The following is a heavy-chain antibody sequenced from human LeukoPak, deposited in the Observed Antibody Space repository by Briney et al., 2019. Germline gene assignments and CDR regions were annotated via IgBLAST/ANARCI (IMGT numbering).Heavy chain of an antibody. D-gene: IGHD1-26*01. CDR1: GFTFSTHD. J-gene: IGHJ4*01. CDR2: IRYDGSHE. V-gene: IGHV3-30*02. CDR3: AKPRGSGVDY. Sequence: PGGSLRLSCGASGFTFSTHDMHWVRQAPGKGLEWVAFIRYDGSHEYYADSVKGRFTISRDNSKNTLYLQMNSVRSEDTALYYCAKPRGSGVDYWGQGTRVTVSS.